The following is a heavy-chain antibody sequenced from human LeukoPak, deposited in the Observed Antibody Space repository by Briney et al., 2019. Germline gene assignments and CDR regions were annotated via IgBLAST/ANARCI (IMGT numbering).Heavy chain of an antibody. Sequence: GGSLRLSCAASGFTFSSYSMNWVRQAPGKGLEWVSSISSSSSYIYYADSVKGRFTISRDNAKNSLYLQMNSLRAEDTAVYYCARDPTIFGVVIVKNWFDPWGQGTLVTVSS. V-gene: IGHV3-21*01. J-gene: IGHJ5*02. D-gene: IGHD3-3*01. CDR2: ISSSSSYI. CDR1: GFTFSSYS. CDR3: ARDPTIFGVVIVKNWFDP.